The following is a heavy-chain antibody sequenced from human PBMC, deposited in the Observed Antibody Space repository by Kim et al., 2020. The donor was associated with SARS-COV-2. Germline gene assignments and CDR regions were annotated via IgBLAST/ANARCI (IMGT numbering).Heavy chain of an antibody. D-gene: IGHD2-2*01. J-gene: IGHJ4*02. Sequence: GGSLRLSCAASGFTFSSYAMHWVRQAPGKGLEWVAVISYDGSNKYYADSVKGRFTISRDNSKNTLYLQMNSLRAEDTAVYYCARVVRVPARQFDYWGQGT. V-gene: IGHV3-30*04. CDR3: ARVVRVPARQFDY. CDR2: ISYDGSNK. CDR1: GFTFSSYA.